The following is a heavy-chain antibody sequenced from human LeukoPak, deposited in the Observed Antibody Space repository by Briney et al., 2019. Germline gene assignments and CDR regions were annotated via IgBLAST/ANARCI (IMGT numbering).Heavy chain of an antibody. V-gene: IGHV4-38-2*02. Sequence: NPSETLSLPCTVSGYSISSGYYWGWIRQPPGKGLEWIGSIYHSGSTYYNPSLKTRVTISVDTSKNQFSLKLSSVTAADTAVYYCARAGYSSSWYLGWFDPWGQGTLVTVSS. CDR3: ARAGYSSSWYLGWFDP. CDR2: IYHSGST. D-gene: IGHD6-13*01. J-gene: IGHJ5*02. CDR1: GYSISSGYY.